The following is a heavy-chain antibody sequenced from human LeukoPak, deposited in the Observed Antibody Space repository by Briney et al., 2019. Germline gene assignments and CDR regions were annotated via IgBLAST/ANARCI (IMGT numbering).Heavy chain of an antibody. CDR2: IYNSGST. V-gene: IGHV4-59*01. J-gene: IGHJ5*02. Sequence: SETLSLTCSVSGGSISIYYWSWVRQPPGKGLEWIGYIYNSGSTNYNPSLKSRVTISVDTSKNQFSLKLTSVTAADTAVYYCARRIQLWLENWFDPWGQGTLVTVSS. D-gene: IGHD5-18*01. CDR3: ARRIQLWLENWFDP. CDR1: GGSISIYY.